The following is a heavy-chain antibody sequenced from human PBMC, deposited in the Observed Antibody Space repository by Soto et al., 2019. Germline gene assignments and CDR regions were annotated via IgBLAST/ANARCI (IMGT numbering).Heavy chain of an antibody. J-gene: IGHJ4*02. CDR3: ARDGGYCGGDCYSPVDY. D-gene: IGHD2-21*02. CDR1: GGTFSSYT. CDR2: IIPILGIA. V-gene: IGHV1-69*08. Sequence: QVQLVQSGAEVKKPGSSVKVSCKASGGTFSSYTISWVRQAPGQGLEWMGRIIPILGIANYAQKFQGRVTITADKSTCTAYMELSSLRSEDTAVYYCARDGGYCGGDCYSPVDYWGQGTLVTVSS.